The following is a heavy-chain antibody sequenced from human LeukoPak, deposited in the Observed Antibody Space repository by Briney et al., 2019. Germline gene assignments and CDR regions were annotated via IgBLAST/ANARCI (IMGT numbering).Heavy chain of an antibody. Sequence: SQTLSLTCTVSGGSISSGGYYWSWIRQPPGKGLEWIGYIYHSGSTYYNPSLKSRVTISVDRSKNQFSLKLSSVTAADTAVYYCAREELNPYYDFWVDYWGQGTLVTVSS. D-gene: IGHD3-3*01. CDR3: AREELNPYYDFWVDY. CDR2: IYHSGST. V-gene: IGHV4-30-2*01. J-gene: IGHJ4*02. CDR1: GGSISSGGYY.